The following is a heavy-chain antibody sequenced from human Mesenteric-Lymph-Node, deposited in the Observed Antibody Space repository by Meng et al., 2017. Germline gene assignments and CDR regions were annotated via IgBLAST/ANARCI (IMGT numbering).Heavy chain of an antibody. CDR3: TRDIGYYDILTGYYNGYYFDY. CDR2: IRSKAYGGTT. V-gene: IGHV3-49*04. J-gene: IGHJ4*02. D-gene: IGHD3-9*01. CDR1: GFTFGDYA. Sequence: GGSLRLSCTASGFTFGDYAMSWVRQAPGKGLEWVGFIRSKAYGGTTEYAASVKGRFTISRDDSKSIAYLQMNSLKTEDTAVYYCTRDIGYYDILTGYYNGYYFDYWGQGTLVTVSS.